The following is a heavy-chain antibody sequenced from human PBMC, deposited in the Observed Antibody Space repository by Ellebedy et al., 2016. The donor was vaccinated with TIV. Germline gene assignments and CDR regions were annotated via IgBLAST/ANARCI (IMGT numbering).Heavy chain of an antibody. J-gene: IGHJ4*02. V-gene: IGHV1-18*01. CDR3: ARPLDSGYDSAYFDY. Sequence: ASVKVSCXASGYIFTSYDINWVRQATGQGLEWMGWISTHNGNTNYAQNFQGRVTMTTDTSTSTVYMELRGLRDDDTAVYYCARPLDSGYDSAYFDYWGQGTLVTVSS. CDR2: ISTHNGNT. D-gene: IGHD5-12*01. CDR1: GYIFTSYD.